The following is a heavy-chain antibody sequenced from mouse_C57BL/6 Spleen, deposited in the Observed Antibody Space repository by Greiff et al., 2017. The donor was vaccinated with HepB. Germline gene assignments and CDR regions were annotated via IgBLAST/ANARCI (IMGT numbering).Heavy chain of an antibody. CDR2: IYPGNSDT. D-gene: IGHD1-1*01. V-gene: IGHV1-5*01. J-gene: IGHJ2*01. CDR3: TRLPHFYYGSSFPYFDY. Sequence: VQLKQSGTVLARPGASVKMSCKTSGYTFTSYWMHWVKQRPGQGLEWIGAIYPGNSDTSYNQKFKGKAKLTAVTSASTAYMELSSLTNEDSAVYYCTRLPHFYYGSSFPYFDYWGQGTTLTVSS. CDR1: GYTFTSYW.